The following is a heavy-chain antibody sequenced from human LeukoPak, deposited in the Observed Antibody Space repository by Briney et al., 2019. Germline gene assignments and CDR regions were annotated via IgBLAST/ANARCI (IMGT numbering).Heavy chain of an antibody. Sequence: GGSLRLSCAASGFTFSSYEMNWVRQAPGKGLEWVSYISSSGSTIYYADSVKGRFIISRDNAKNSLYLQMNSLRAEDTAVYYCAREEWLSRGLDYWGQGTLVTVSS. V-gene: IGHV3-48*03. CDR2: ISSSGSTI. CDR3: AREEWLSRGLDY. J-gene: IGHJ4*02. CDR1: GFTFSSYE. D-gene: IGHD6-19*01.